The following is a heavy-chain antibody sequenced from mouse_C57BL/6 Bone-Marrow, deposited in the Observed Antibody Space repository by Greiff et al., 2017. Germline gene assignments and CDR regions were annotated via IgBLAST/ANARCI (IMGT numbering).Heavy chain of an antibody. CDR1: GYTFTDYE. Sequence: QVQLQQSGAELVRPGASVTLSCKASGYTFTDYEMHWVKQTPVHGLEWIGAIDPETGGTAYNQKFKGKAILTADQSSSTAYMRIRRMTSEDSAVYYCTTGSYWGQGTTLTVSS. D-gene: IGHD1-1*01. J-gene: IGHJ2*01. V-gene: IGHV1-15*01. CDR3: TTGSY. CDR2: IDPETGGT.